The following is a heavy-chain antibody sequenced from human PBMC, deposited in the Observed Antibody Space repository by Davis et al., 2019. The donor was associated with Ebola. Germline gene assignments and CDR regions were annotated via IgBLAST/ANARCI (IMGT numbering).Heavy chain of an antibody. CDR3: ARGWLRTGLDI. CDR1: GDSVSGGSGA. V-gene: IGHV6-1*01. J-gene: IGHJ3*02. CDR2: TYYSSKWYY. D-gene: IGHD5-24*01. Sequence: HSQTLSLTCAISGDSVSGGSGAWNWIRQSPSRGLEWLGRTYYSSKWYYDYAESVKSRISINPDTSRNQFSLQLNSVTPEDTAVYYCARGWLRTGLDIWGQGTMVIVSS.